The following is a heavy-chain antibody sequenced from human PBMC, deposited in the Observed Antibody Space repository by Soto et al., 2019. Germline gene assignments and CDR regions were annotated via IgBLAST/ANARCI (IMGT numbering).Heavy chain of an antibody. Sequence: EVQLVESGGGLVQPGGSLRLSCAASGFTVSSNYMSWVRQAPGKGLEGVSVIYSGGSTYYADSVKGRITVTRHNSKTALYLQMNSLRAEDTDVYACARGGVVCGMDVWGQGTTVTVSS. V-gene: IGHV3-53*04. CDR3: ARGGVVCGMDV. D-gene: IGHD2-15*01. CDR2: IYSGGST. J-gene: IGHJ6*02. CDR1: GFTVSSNY.